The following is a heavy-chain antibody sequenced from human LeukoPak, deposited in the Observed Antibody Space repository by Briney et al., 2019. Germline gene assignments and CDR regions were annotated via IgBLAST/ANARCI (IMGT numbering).Heavy chain of an antibody. V-gene: IGHV1-2*04. D-gene: IGHD6-19*01. CDR2: INPSSGGT. CDR1: GYTFSGYY. J-gene: IGHJ4*02. CDR3: ARGPPNNSGHKYYFDY. Sequence: ASVKVSCKASGYTFSGYYMHWVRQAPGQGLEWMGWINPSSGGTNYAQKFQGWVTMTRDTSISTAYMELSSLKSDDTAIYYCARGPPNNSGHKYYFDYWGQGTLVTVSS.